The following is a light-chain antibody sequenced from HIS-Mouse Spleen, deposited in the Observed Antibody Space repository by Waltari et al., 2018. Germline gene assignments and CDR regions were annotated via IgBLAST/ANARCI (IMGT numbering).Light chain of an antibody. CDR1: SSDVGSYNL. Sequence: QSALTQPASVSGSPGQSITISCTGTSSDVGSYNLVSWYQQHPGKAPKRMIYEGSKRPSGVSNRVSGSKSGNTASLTISGLQAEDEADYYCCSYAGSSTSVVFGGGTKLTVL. V-gene: IGLV2-23*01. CDR3: CSYAGSSTSVV. CDR2: EGS. J-gene: IGLJ2*01.